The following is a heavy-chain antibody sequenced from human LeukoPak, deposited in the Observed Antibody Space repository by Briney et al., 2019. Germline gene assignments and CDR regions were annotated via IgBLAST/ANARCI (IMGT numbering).Heavy chain of an antibody. Sequence: SETLSLTCTVSGGSISSSSYYWGWLRQPPGKGLEWIGSIYYSGSTYYNPSLKSRVTISVDTSKNQFSLKLSSVTAADTAVYYCARARAVAGRELDYWGQGTLVTVSS. CDR2: IYYSGST. CDR1: GGSISSSSYY. J-gene: IGHJ4*02. V-gene: IGHV4-39*07. CDR3: ARARAVAGRELDY. D-gene: IGHD6-19*01.